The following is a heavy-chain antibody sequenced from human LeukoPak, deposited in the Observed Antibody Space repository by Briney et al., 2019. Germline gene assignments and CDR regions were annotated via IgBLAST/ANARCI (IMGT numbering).Heavy chain of an antibody. V-gene: IGHV4-39*02. J-gene: IGHJ4*02. CDR3: AREGYSSTSLDS. Sequence: SETRPLTCSVSGGSLSTSSYNWGWIRQPPGKGLGWIASIYYIRTTFSNPSLKSRVTISVDTSKNQFSLKLSSVTTADTAVYYCAREGYSSTSLDSWGQGTLVTASS. D-gene: IGHD6-6*01. CDR2: IYYIRTT. CDR1: GGSLSTSSYN.